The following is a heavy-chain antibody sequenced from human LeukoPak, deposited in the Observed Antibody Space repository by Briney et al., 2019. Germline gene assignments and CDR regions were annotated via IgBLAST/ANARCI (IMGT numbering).Heavy chain of an antibody. V-gene: IGHV1-18*01. CDR1: VYTFTSYD. Sequence: ASVKVSCKASVYTFTSYDITWVRQAPGQGLEWMGWISAYNGNTNYAQKLQGRVTMTTDTSTSTAYMELRSLRSDDTAVYYCARDFPGNFDYWGQGTLVTVSS. CDR2: ISAYNGNT. J-gene: IGHJ4*02. CDR3: ARDFPGNFDY.